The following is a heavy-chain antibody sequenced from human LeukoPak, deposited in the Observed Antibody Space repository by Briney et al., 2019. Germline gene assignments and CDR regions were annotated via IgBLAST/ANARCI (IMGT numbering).Heavy chain of an antibody. Sequence: SETLSLTCTVSGYSISSGYYWGWIRQPPGKGLEWIGSIYHSGSTYYNPSLKSRVTISVDTSKNQFSLKLSSVTAADTAVYYCARDRSVGEDYGDPRDYWGQGTLVTVSS. D-gene: IGHD4-17*01. CDR2: IYHSGST. V-gene: IGHV4-38-2*02. J-gene: IGHJ4*02. CDR3: ARDRSVGEDYGDPRDY. CDR1: GYSISSGYY.